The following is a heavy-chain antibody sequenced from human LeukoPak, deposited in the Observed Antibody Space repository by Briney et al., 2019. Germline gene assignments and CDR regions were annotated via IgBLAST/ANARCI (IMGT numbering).Heavy chain of an antibody. V-gene: IGHV3-30*18. J-gene: IGHJ4*02. D-gene: IGHD2-2*01. CDR2: ISYDGSNK. CDR1: GFTFSSYG. Sequence: GGSLRLSCAASGFTFSSYGMHWVRQAPGKGLEWVAVISYDGSNKYYAGSVKGRFTISRDNSKNTLYLQMNSLRAEDTAVYYCAKSIGYCSSTSCLYFDYWGQGTLVTVSS. CDR3: AKSIGYCSSTSCLYFDY.